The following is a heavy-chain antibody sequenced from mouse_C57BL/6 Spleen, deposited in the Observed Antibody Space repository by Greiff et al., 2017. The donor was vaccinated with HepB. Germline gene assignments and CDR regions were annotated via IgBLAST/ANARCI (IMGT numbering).Heavy chain of an antibody. CDR2: ISYDGSN. J-gene: IGHJ2*01. V-gene: IGHV3-6*01. D-gene: IGHD4-1*01. CDR1: GYSITSGYY. CDR3: ARGPNWVFDY. Sequence: EVKLMESGPGLVKPSQSLSLTCSVTGYSITSGYYWNWIRQFPGNKLEWMGYISYDGSNNYNPSLKNRISITRDTSKNQFFLKLNSVTTEDTATYYCARGPNWVFDYWGQGTTLTVSS.